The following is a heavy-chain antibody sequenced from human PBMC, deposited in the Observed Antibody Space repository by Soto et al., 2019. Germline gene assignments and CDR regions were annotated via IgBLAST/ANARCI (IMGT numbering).Heavy chain of an antibody. Sequence: EVHLLESGGALVQPGGSLRLSCAASGCTFSSCAMGWVRQAPGKGLEWVSDIIDSGGSTYYADDVKGRFTISRDNSKSTLYLQMNSLRAEDTAVYYCGKGRSYYYYYGVDVWGQGTTVTVSS. CDR3: GKGRSYYYYYGVDV. D-gene: IGHD1-26*01. CDR2: IIDSGGST. J-gene: IGHJ6*02. CDR1: GCTFSSCA. V-gene: IGHV3-23*01.